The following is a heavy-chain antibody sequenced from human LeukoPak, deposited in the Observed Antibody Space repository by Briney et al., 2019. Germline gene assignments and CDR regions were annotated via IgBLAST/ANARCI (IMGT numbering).Heavy chain of an antibody. J-gene: IGHJ4*02. CDR3: ARRGSNWGYFDY. CDR2: IYPGDSDT. CDR1: GYNFATYW. V-gene: IGHV5-51*01. Sequence: GESLKISCKGSGYNFATYWIAWVRQMPGKGLEWMGIIYPGDSDTRYTPSFQGHFKLSVDKSISTAYLQWNSLKTSDTAIYYCARRGSNWGYFDYWGQGTLVTVSS. D-gene: IGHD7-27*01.